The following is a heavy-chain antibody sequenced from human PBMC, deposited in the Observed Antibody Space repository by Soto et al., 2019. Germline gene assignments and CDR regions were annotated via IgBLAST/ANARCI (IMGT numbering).Heavy chain of an antibody. J-gene: IGHJ4*02. CDR1: GFTFSSYG. CDR3: AKERYFDWLYFDY. D-gene: IGHD3-9*01. V-gene: IGHV3-33*06. Sequence: PGGSLRLSCAASGFTFSSYGMHWVRQAPGKGLEWVAVIWYDGSNKYYADSVKGRFTISRDNSKNTLYLQINSLRAEDTAVYYCAKERYFDWLYFDYWGQGTLVTVSS. CDR2: IWYDGSNK.